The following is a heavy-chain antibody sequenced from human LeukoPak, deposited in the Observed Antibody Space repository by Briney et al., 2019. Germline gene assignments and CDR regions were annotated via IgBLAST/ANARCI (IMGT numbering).Heavy chain of an antibody. D-gene: IGHD1-1*01. J-gene: IGHJ4*02. Sequence: SETLSLTCTVSGGSLINHYWSWSRQPPGKGLEWIGYIYYSGSTSYNPSLKSRVTISVDTSKNQFSLKLSSVTAADTAVYYCARDLGTTEDYWGQGTLVTVSS. V-gene: IGHV4-59*11. CDR3: ARDLGTTEDY. CDR1: GGSLINHY. CDR2: IYYSGST.